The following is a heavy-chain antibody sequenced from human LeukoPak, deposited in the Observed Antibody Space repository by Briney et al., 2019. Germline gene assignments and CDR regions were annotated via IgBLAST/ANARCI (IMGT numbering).Heavy chain of an antibody. CDR3: ARAWGGVRDYFDY. CDR1: GYTFTGYY. V-gene: IGHV1-2*02. Sequence: ASVKVSRKASGYTFTGYYMHWVRQAPGQGLEWMGWINPNSGGANYAQKFQGRVTMTRDTSISTAYMELSRLRSDDTAVYSCARAWGGVRDYFDYWGQGTLVTVSS. CDR2: INPNSGGA. D-gene: IGHD3-16*01. J-gene: IGHJ4*02.